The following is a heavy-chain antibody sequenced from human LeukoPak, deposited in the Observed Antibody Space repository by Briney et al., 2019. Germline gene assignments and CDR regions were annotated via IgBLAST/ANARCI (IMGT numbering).Heavy chain of an antibody. CDR2: IKTDGRTT. V-gene: IGHV3-74*01. J-gene: IGHJ3*02. CDR1: GFTFSTYW. D-gene: IGHD1-26*01. CDR3: ARGGSPPEALGDTFTI. Sequence: GGSLRLSCAASGFTFSTYWMHWVRQPPGKGLVWVSRIKTDGRTTGYADSVKGRFTISRDNAKNTLYLKMTSLRAEDTAVYYCARGGSPPEALGDTFTIWGQGTMVTVSS.